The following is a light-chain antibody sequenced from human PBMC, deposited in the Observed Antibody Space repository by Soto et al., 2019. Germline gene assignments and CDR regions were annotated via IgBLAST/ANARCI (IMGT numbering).Light chain of an antibody. CDR3: QQYGSSPLT. Sequence: EIVLTQSPGTLSLSPGERATFSCRASQSVSSGYLAWYQQKPGQSPRLLIYGASNRAAGTPDRFSGGGSETDFTLTISRVEPADFAVYYCQQYGSSPLTFGQGPRWKSN. V-gene: IGKV3-20*01. CDR2: GAS. J-gene: IGKJ1*01. CDR1: QSVSSGY.